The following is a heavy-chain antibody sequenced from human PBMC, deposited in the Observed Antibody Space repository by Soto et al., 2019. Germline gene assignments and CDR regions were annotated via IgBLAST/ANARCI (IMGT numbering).Heavy chain of an antibody. CDR3: ARVWAAYYFDY. Sequence: PSETLSLTCAVSGGSISRGVYSWSWIRQPPGKGLEWIGYIYHSGSTYYNPSLKSRVTISVDRSKNQFSLKLSSVTAADTAVYYCARVWAAYYFDYWGQGTLVTVSS. D-gene: IGHD3-10*01. CDR1: GGSISRGVYS. V-gene: IGHV4-30-2*01. CDR2: IYHSGST. J-gene: IGHJ4*02.